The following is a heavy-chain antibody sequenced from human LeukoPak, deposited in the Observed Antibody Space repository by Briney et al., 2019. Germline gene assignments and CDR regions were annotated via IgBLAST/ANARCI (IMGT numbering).Heavy chain of an antibody. J-gene: IGHJ4*02. D-gene: IGHD3-22*01. CDR2: INPNSGGT. CDR3: ARSAPYYDIDY. V-gene: IGHV1-2*02. CDR1: GYTFTGYY. Sequence: ASVKVSCKASGYTFTGYYMHWVRQAPGQGLEWMGWINPNSGGTNYAQKLQGRVTMTTDTSTSTACMELRSLRSDDTAVYYCARSAPYYDIDYWGQGTLVTVSS.